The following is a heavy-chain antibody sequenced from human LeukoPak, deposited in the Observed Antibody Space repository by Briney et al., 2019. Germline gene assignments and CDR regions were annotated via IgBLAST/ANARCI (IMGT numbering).Heavy chain of an antibody. CDR1: GFTFSSYG. CDR3: ARSSYSSSSSV. CDR2: ISFDGSNK. D-gene: IGHD6-6*01. V-gene: IGHV3-30*03. Sequence: GRSLRLSCAASGFTFSSYGMHWVRQAPGKGLEWMAVISFDGSNKFHADSVKGRFTISRDNAKNSLYLQINSLRAEDTAVYYCARSSYSSSSSVWGQGTMVTVSS. J-gene: IGHJ3*01.